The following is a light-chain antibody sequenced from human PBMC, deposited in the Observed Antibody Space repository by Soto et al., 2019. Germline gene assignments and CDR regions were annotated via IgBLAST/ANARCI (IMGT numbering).Light chain of an antibody. V-gene: IGKV1-5*01. CDR1: QSVSTW. CDR3: QQYYSYRT. CDR2: DAS. J-gene: IGKJ1*01. Sequence: DIQMTQSATTLSASVGDRVTITCRASQSVSTWLAWYQQKPGKAPKLLIYDASSLGGGVPSRFSGSASGTEFTLTISSLQPDDFATYYCQQYYSYRTFGQGTKVDIK.